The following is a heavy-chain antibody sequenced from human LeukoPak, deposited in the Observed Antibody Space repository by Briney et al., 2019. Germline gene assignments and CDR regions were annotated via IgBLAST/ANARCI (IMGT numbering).Heavy chain of an antibody. CDR1: GGSISSYY. V-gene: IGHV4-59*08. D-gene: IGHD2-8*01. J-gene: IGHJ4*02. CDR2: IYYSGST. CDR3: ARQAYAGVSDY. Sequence: SETLSLTCTVSGGSISSYYWSWIRQPPGKGLEWIGYIYYSGSTNYNPSLKSRVTISVDTSKNQFSLKLSSVTAADTAVYYCARQAYAGVSDYWGQGTLVTVSS.